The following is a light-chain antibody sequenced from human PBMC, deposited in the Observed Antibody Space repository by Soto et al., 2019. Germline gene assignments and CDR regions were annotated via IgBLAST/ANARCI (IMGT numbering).Light chain of an antibody. V-gene: IGKV3D-15*01. Sequence: EIVMTRSPATLSVSPGERASLSGRASQSVSSNLAWYQHKPGQAPRLLIYASVQRATGIPDRFSGSASGTDFTLTINRLEPEDFAVYYCQLYGTSPPFGQGTRLEIK. CDR1: QSVSSN. CDR2: ASV. CDR3: QLYGTSPP. J-gene: IGKJ5*01.